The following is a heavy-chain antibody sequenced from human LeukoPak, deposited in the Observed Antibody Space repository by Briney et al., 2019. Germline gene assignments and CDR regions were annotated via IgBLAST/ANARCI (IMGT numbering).Heavy chain of an antibody. CDR1: GGSFGGYY. J-gene: IGHJ4*02. Sequence: SETLSLTCAVYGGSFGGYYWSWIRQPPGKGLEWIGEINHSGSTNYNPSLKSRVTISVDTSKNQFSLKLSSVTAADTAVYYCARGGRSIFGIVLNKYFDYWGQGTLVTVSS. CDR2: INHSGST. D-gene: IGHD3-3*01. V-gene: IGHV4-34*01. CDR3: ARGGRSIFGIVLNKYFDY.